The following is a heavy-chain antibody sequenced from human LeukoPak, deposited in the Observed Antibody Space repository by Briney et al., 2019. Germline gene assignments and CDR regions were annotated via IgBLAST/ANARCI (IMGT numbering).Heavy chain of an antibody. D-gene: IGHD3-22*01. CDR3: ARAQTMIVVGVVGY. Sequence: PGGSLRLSCAASGFTFSSYAMHWVRQAPGKGLEWVAVISYDGSNKYYADSVKGRFTISRDNSKNTLYLQMNSLRAEDTAVYYCARAQTMIVVGVVGYWGQGTLVTVSS. CDR1: GFTFSSYA. CDR2: ISYDGSNK. V-gene: IGHV3-30-3*01. J-gene: IGHJ4*02.